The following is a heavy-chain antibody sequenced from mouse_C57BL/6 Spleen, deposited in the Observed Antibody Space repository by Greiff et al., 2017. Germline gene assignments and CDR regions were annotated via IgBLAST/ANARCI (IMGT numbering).Heavy chain of an antibody. CDR3: ARRLTGTGDFDY. J-gene: IGHJ2*01. Sequence: QVQLKQPGAELVMPGASVKLSCKASGYTFTSYWMHWVKQRPGQGLEWIGEIDPSDSYTNYNQKFKGKSTLTVDKSSSTAYMQLSSLTSEDSAVYYCARRLTGTGDFDYWGQGTTLTVSS. D-gene: IGHD4-1*01. CDR2: IDPSDSYT. V-gene: IGHV1-69*01. CDR1: GYTFTSYW.